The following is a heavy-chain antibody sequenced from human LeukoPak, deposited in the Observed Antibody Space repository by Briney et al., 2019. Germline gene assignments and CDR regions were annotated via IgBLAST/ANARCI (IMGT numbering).Heavy chain of an antibody. V-gene: IGHV3-48*01. Sequence: GGSLRLSCGASEFTLGSYSMNWVRQAPGKGLEWVSHISSSGTTIYYAESVKGRFTISRDNAKNSLYLLMNSLRAEDTAVYYCARDGGGKTSGPPSDYWGQGTLVTVSS. D-gene: IGHD3-10*01. CDR3: ARDGGGKTSGPPSDY. CDR2: ISSSGTTI. CDR1: EFTLGSYS. J-gene: IGHJ4*02.